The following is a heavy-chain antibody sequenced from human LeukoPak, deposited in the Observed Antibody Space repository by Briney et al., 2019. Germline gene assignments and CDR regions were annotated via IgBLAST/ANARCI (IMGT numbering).Heavy chain of an antibody. CDR1: GYTLTELS. J-gene: IGHJ4*02. Sequence: ASVKVSCKVSGYTLTELSMHWVRQAPGQGLEWMGWMNPDSGDTAYAQKFQGRVTMTRNTSISTAYMELRSLRSEDTAVYYCARGRTDYYESSGSFPALGYWGQGTLVTVSS. CDR2: MNPDSGDT. D-gene: IGHD3-22*01. CDR3: ARGRTDYYESSGSFPALGY. V-gene: IGHV1-8*01.